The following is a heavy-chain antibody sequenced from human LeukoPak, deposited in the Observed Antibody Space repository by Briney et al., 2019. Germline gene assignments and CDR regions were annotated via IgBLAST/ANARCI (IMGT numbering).Heavy chain of an antibody. CDR1: GGSISSGGYY. CDR2: IYYSGST. V-gene: IGHV4-31*03. D-gene: IGHD3-3*01. CDR3: AFEEAPIGRITIFGGPGAAFDI. J-gene: IGHJ3*02. Sequence: PSETLSLTCTVSGGSISSGGYYWSWIRQHPGKGLEWIGYIYYSGSTYYNPSLKSRVTISVDTSKNQFSLKLSSVTAADTAVYYCAFEEAPIGRITIFGGPGAAFDIWGQGTMVTVSS.